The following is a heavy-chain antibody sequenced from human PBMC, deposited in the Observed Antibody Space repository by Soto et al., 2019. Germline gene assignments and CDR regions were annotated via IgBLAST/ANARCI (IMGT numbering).Heavy chain of an antibody. CDR3: AKNVWGITIFGGMDV. CDR1: GFTFSSYA. CDR2: ISGSGGST. D-gene: IGHD3-9*01. V-gene: IGHV3-23*01. J-gene: IGHJ6*02. Sequence: GGSLRLPCAASGFTFSSYAMSWVRQAPGKGLEWVSAISGSGGSTYYADSVKGRFTTSRDNSKNTLYLQMNSLRAEDTAVYYCAKNVWGITIFGGMDVWGQGTTVTVSS.